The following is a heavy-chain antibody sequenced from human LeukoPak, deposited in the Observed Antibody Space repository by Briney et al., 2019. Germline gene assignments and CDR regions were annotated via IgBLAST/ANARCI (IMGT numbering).Heavy chain of an antibody. J-gene: IGHJ4*02. CDR2: IYYSGST. D-gene: IGHD6-13*01. Sequence: PSETLSLTCTVSGGSISSSSYYWGWIRQPPGKGLEWIGSIYYSGSTYYNPSLKSRVTISVDTSKNQFSLKLSSVTAADTAVYYCARHYPRRYSSSWYPFDYWGQGTLVTVSS. V-gene: IGHV4-39*01. CDR3: ARHYPRRYSSSWYPFDY. CDR1: GGSISSSSYY.